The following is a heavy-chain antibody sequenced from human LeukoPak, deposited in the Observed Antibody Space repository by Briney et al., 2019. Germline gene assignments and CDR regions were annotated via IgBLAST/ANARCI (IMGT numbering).Heavy chain of an antibody. V-gene: IGHV3-30*02. Sequence: GGSLRLSCAASGFTFSSYGMHWVRQAPGKGLEWVAFIRYDGSNKYYADSVKGRFTISRDNSKNTLYLQMNSLRAEDTAVYYCARVRWGGLYYFDYWGQGTLVTVSS. CDR1: GFTFSSYG. CDR2: IRYDGSNK. D-gene: IGHD3-16*01. CDR3: ARVRWGGLYYFDY. J-gene: IGHJ4*02.